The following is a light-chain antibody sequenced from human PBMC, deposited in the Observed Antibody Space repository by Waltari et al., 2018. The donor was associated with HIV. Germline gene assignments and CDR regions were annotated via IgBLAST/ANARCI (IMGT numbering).Light chain of an antibody. CDR3: CSYSGTHTL. CDR2: DVT. Sequence: QSALTQPRSVSGSPGQSVTISCNGTDSDIGGYNYVSWYQQHPGKAPKLIIYDVTKRPSGAPDRFSVSKFGNTASLTISGLQVEDEANYYCCSYSGTHTLFGGGTELTVL. V-gene: IGLV2-11*01. J-gene: IGLJ2*01. CDR1: DSDIGGYNY.